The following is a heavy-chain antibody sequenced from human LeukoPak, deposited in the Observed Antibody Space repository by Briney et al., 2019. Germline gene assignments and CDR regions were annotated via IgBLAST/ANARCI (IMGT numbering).Heavy chain of an antibody. CDR1: GYTLTELS. D-gene: IGHD6-13*01. CDR3: ATWLYSIAAAGYDY. J-gene: IGHJ4*02. Sequence: GASVKVSCKVSGYTLTELSMHWVRQAPGKGREWMGGFDPEDGETIYAQKFQGRVTMTEDTSTDTAYMELSSPRSEDTAVYYCATWLYSIAAAGYDYWGQGTLVTVSS. V-gene: IGHV1-24*01. CDR2: FDPEDGET.